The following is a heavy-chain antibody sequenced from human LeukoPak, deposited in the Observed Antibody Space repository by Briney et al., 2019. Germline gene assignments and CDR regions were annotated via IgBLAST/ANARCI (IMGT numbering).Heavy chain of an antibody. D-gene: IGHD1-26*01. CDR3: AKRGVGSGSYPTYYFDY. CDR1: GFTFSSYW. V-gene: IGHV3-23*01. Sequence: GGSLRLSCAASGFTFSSYWMSWVRQAPGKGLEWVSAISGSGGSTYYADSVKGRFTISGDNSKNTLYLQMNSLRAENTAVYYCAKRGVGSGSYPTYYFDYWGQGTLVTVSS. J-gene: IGHJ4*02. CDR2: ISGSGGST.